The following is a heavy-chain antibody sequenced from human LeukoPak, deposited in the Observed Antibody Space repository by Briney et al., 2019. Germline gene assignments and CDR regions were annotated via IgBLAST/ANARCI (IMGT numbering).Heavy chain of an antibody. CDR1: GYAFTGYY. D-gene: IGHD3-9*01. CDR2: SNPNSGGT. CDR3: ARGNYDILTGPGSNWFDP. J-gene: IGHJ5*02. Sequence: ASVEVSCKASGYAFTGYYIHWVRQAPGQGLEWMGWSNPNSGGTNYAQKFQGRVTMTRDTSISTAYMELSRLRSDDMAVYYCARGNYDILTGPGSNWFDPWGQGTLVTVSS. V-gene: IGHV1-2*02.